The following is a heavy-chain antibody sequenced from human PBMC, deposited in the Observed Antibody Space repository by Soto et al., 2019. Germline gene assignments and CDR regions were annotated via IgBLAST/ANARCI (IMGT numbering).Heavy chain of an antibody. D-gene: IGHD4-17*01. CDR2: IYYSGST. Sequence: SETLSLTCTVSGGSISSGGYYWSWIRQHPGKGLEWIGYIYYSGSTYYNPSLKSRVTISVDTSKNQFSLKLSSVTAADTAVYYCARAKVRDGDYNYYYYGMDVWGHVPPVTVSS. CDR1: GGSISSGGYY. J-gene: IGHJ6*02. CDR3: ARAKVRDGDYNYYYYGMDV. V-gene: IGHV4-31*03.